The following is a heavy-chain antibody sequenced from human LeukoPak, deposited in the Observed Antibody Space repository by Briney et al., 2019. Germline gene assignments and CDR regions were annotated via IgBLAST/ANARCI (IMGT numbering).Heavy chain of an antibody. V-gene: IGHV1-18*01. CDR1: GYTFTSYG. Sequence: GASVEVSCKASGYTFTSYGISWVRQAPGQGLEWMGWISAYNGNTNYAQKLQGRVTMTTDTSTSTAYMELRSLRSDDTAVYYCATALLYCSGGSCYSDYWGQGTLVTVSS. J-gene: IGHJ4*02. D-gene: IGHD2-15*01. CDR3: ATALLYCSGGSCYSDY. CDR2: ISAYNGNT.